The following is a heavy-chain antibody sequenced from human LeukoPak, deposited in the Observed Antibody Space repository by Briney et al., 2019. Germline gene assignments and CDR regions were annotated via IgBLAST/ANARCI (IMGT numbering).Heavy chain of an antibody. CDR1: GGSISSSSYY. D-gene: IGHD2-2*01. V-gene: IGHV4-39*01. Sequence: PSETLSLTCTVSGGSISSSSYYWGWIRQPPGKGLEWIGTIYYSGSTYYNPSLKSRVTISVDTSKNQFSLKLSSVTAADTAVYYCARRPVIYCSSTSCYAGAFDIWGKGTMVTVSS. CDR2: IYYSGST. CDR3: ARRPVIYCSSTSCYAGAFDI. J-gene: IGHJ3*02.